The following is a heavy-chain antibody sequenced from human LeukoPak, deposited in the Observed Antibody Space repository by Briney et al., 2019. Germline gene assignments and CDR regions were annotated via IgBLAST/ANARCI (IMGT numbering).Heavy chain of an antibody. CDR2: IYYSGRS. V-gene: IGHV4-59*08. CDR1: GGSISNYF. J-gene: IGHJ5*02. Sequence: SETLSLTCTVSGGSISNYFWSWIRQPPGKGLEWIGYIYYSGRSNYSPSLKSRVTISVDTSKNQFSLKLSSVTAADTAVYYCARVGESNWFDPWGQGTLVTVSS. D-gene: IGHD2-21*01. CDR3: ARVGESNWFDP.